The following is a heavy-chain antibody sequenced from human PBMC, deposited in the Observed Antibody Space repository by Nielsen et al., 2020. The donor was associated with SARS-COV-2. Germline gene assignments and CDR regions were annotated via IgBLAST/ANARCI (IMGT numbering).Heavy chain of an antibody. D-gene: IGHD1-26*01. CDR1: GYTFTSYG. J-gene: IGHJ5*02. CDR3: ARDMFFLGATNSLRDWFDP. V-gene: IGHV1-18*01. CDR2: ISAYNGNT. Sequence: ASVKVSCKASGYTFTSYGISWVRQAPGQGLEWMGRISAYNGNTNYAQKLQGRVTMTTDTSTSTAYMELRSLRSDDTAVYYCARDMFFLGATNSLRDWFDPWGQGTLVTVSS.